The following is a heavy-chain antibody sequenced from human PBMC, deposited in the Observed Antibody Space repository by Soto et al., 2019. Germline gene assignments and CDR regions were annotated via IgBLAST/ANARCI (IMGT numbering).Heavy chain of an antibody. V-gene: IGHV1-69*04. CDR3: AKTPMIAVVMDAFDI. CDR2: IIPILGIA. D-gene: IGHD3-22*01. CDR1: GYTFTSYG. J-gene: IGHJ3*02. Sequence: SVKVSCKASGYTFTSYGISWVRQAPGQGLEWMGRIIPILGIANYAQKFQGRVTITADKSTSTAYMELSSLRSEDTAVYYCAKTPMIAVVMDAFDIWGQGTKVTVSS.